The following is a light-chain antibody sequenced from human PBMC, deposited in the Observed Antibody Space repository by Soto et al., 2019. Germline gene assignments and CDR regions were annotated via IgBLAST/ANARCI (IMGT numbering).Light chain of an antibody. J-gene: IGKJ2*01. V-gene: IGKV1-39*01. CDR3: QHSYSTPYT. CDR1: QRITTY. CDR2: TAA. Sequence: IQMTQSPSSLSASVGDRVTITCRASQRITTYLNWYQQKPGKAPKLLISTAATLQGGVPSRFSGSGSGTDFTLTITTLQPEDFATYFCQHSYSTPYTFGQGTKLEIK.